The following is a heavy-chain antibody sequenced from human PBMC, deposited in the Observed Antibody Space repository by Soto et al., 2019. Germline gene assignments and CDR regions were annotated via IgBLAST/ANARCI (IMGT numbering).Heavy chain of an antibody. CDR3: ASLHRMVRGVVILDY. CDR1: GGSISSGDYY. Sequence: SETLSLTCTVSGGSISSGDYYWSWIRQPPGKGLEWIGYIYYSGSTYYNPSLKSRVTISVDTSKNQFSLKLSSVSAADTAVYYCASLHRMVRGVVILDYWGQGTLVTFSS. D-gene: IGHD3-10*01. CDR2: IYYSGST. J-gene: IGHJ4*02. V-gene: IGHV4-30-4*01.